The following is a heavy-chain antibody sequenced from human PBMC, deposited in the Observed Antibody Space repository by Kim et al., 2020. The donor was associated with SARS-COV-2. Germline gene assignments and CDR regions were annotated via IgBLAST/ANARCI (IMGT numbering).Heavy chain of an antibody. J-gene: IGHJ6*04. V-gene: IGHV3-30*01. CDR3: ARDNFDDSMDV. D-gene: IGHD3-9*01. Sequence: YYADSVKGRFTISRDNSKNTLYLQMNSLRAEDTAVYYCARDNFDDSMDVWGKGTTVTVSS.